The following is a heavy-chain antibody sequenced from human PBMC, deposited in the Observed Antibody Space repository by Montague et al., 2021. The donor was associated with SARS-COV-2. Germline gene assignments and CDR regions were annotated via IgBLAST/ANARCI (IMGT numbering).Heavy chain of an antibody. Sequence: SLRLSLSASGFTFSSYAMHWVRQAPGKGLEWVAVISYDGSNKYYADSVKGRFTISRDSSKNTLYLQMNSLRAEDTAVYYCARDNYDYVWGSYRYIYWGQGTLVTVSS. V-gene: IGHV3-30*04. J-gene: IGHJ4*02. D-gene: IGHD3-16*02. CDR3: ARDNYDYVWGSYRYIY. CDR2: ISYDGSNK. CDR1: GFTFSSYA.